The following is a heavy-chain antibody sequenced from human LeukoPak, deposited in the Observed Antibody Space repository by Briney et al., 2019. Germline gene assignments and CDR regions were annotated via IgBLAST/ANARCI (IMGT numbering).Heavy chain of an antibody. J-gene: IGHJ3*02. D-gene: IGHD3-10*01. CDR1: GGSISSGVYY. Sequence: SETLSLTCTVSGGSISSGVYYWSWIRQHPGKGLEWIGYIYYSGSTYSNPSLKSRLTMSVDISKNQFSLKLSSVPAADPAVYYCARGVKGLRGAFDIWGQETMVTVSS. V-gene: IGHV4-31*03. CDR2: IYYSGST. CDR3: ARGVKGLRGAFDI.